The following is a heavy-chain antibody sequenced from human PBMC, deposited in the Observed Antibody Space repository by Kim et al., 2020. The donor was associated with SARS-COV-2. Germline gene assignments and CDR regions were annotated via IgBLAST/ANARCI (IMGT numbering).Heavy chain of an antibody. J-gene: IGHJ4*02. D-gene: IGHD2-2*01. CDR2: IKSLSDGGTS. CDR3: TTVSMR. V-gene: IGHV3-15*01. CDR1: GIPFSNAW. Sequence: GGSLRLSCAVSGIPFSNAWMNLVRQAPGRGLEWVGRIKSLSDGGTSDYAAPVKGRFTISRDDSKNTLYLQMNSLKSEDAGVYYCTTVSMRWGQGTLVTVSS.